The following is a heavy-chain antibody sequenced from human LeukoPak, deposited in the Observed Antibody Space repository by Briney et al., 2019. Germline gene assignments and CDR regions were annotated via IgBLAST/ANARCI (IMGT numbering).Heavy chain of an antibody. CDR1: GYTFTGYY. J-gene: IGHJ6*02. CDR3: ARGGSSWNYYYYYGMDV. Sequence: ASVKVSCKASGYTFTGYYMHWVRQAPGQGLEWMGRINPNSGGTNYAQKFQGRVTMTRDTSISTAYMELSRLRSDDTAVYYCARGGSSWNYYYYYGMDVWGQGTTVTVSS. D-gene: IGHD6-13*01. V-gene: IGHV1-2*06. CDR2: INPNSGGT.